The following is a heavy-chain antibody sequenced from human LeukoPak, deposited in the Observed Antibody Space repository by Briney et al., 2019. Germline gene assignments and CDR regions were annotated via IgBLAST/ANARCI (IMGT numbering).Heavy chain of an antibody. Sequence: GGSLRLSCAASVFTFSSHNMNWVRQAPGKGLEWVSSISSSSSYIYYTDSVKGRFTISRDNAKNSLYLQMNSLRADDTAIYYCARVSLGAAAGTSRWGQGTLVTVSS. J-gene: IGHJ4*02. CDR3: ARVSLGAAAGTSR. V-gene: IGHV3-21*01. CDR2: ISSSSSYI. CDR1: VFTFSSHN. D-gene: IGHD6-13*01.